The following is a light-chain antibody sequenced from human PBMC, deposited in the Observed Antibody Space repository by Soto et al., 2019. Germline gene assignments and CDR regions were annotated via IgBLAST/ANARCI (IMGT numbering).Light chain of an antibody. V-gene: IGKV3-20*01. CDR3: QQYNSYPWT. CDR1: QSVSQY. Sequence: EIVLTQSPGTLSWSLGERATLSCRASQSVSQYLAWYQQKPGQAPRLLIYAASSRASGIPDRFSGSGSGTEFTLTISSLQPDDFATYYCQQYNSYPWTFGQGTKVEIK. J-gene: IGKJ1*01. CDR2: AAS.